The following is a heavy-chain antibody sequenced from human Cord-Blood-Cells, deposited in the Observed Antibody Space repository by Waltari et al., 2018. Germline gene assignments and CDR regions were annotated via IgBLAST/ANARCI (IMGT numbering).Heavy chain of an antibody. D-gene: IGHD6-25*01. J-gene: IGHJ5*02. Sequence: QVQLVQSGAEVKKPGSSVKVSCKASGGTFSSYAISWVRQAPGQGLEWMGGVSPIFGTANYARKFQGRVTITADESTSTAYMELSSLRSEDTAVYYCAREPSGGYWFDPWGQGTLVTVSS. V-gene: IGHV1-69*01. CDR1: GGTFSSYA. CDR3: AREPSGGYWFDP. CDR2: VSPIFGTA.